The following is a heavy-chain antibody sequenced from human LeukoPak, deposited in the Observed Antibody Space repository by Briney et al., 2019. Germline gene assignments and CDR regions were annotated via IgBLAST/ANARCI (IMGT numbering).Heavy chain of an antibody. CDR1: GGSISSYY. V-gene: IGHV4-4*07. Sequence: SETLSLTCTVSGGSISSYYWSWIRQPAGKGLEWIGRIYTSGSTNYNPSLKSRVTISVDTSKNQFSLKLSSVTAADTAVYYCARDFEYSSSAGAFDIWGQGTMVTVSS. J-gene: IGHJ3*02. CDR2: IYTSGST. D-gene: IGHD6-6*01. CDR3: ARDFEYSSSAGAFDI.